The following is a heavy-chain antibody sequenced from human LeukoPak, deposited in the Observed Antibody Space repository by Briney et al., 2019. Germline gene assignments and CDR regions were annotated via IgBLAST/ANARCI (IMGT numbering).Heavy chain of an antibody. Sequence: SETLSLTCTVSSGSISSYYWSRIRQPPGKGLEWIGYIYYSGSTNYNPSLKSRVTISVDTSKNQFSLKLSSVTAADTAVYYCARQAVICSSTSCYVYFDYWGQGTLVTVSS. CDR2: IYYSGST. CDR3: ARQAVICSSTSCYVYFDY. D-gene: IGHD2-2*01. V-gene: IGHV4-59*08. J-gene: IGHJ4*02. CDR1: SGSISSYY.